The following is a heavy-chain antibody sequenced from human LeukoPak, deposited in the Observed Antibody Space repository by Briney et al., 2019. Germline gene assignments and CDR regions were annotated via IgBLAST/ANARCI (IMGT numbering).Heavy chain of an antibody. CDR1: GGSFSCYY. CDR3: ARVRGIRYSSGWYRCYYFDY. J-gene: IGHJ4*02. D-gene: IGHD6-19*01. CDR2: INQSGRT. Sequence: SETLSLACAVYGGSFSCYYWSWIRQPPGKGLEWIEEINQSGRTNYNPSLKSRVTVSVDTSKAQFSLKLSSVTAPDPAVYYCARVRGIRYSSGWYRCYYFDYWGQGTLATVSS. V-gene: IGHV4-34*01.